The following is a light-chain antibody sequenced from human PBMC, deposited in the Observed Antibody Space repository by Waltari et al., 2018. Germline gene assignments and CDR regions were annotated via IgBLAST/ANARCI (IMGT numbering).Light chain of an antibody. CDR3: SSYAGTKKLL. Sequence: QSALTQPPSASGSPGQSVTISCSGSSSDIGTYKFVSWYQQHPGKSPKLIIDEVNQRPSGVPDRFSGSKSGNTASLTVSGLLPEDEADYYCSSYAGTKKLLFGGVTKLTVL. CDR2: EVN. J-gene: IGLJ2*01. CDR1: SSDIGTYKF. V-gene: IGLV2-8*01.